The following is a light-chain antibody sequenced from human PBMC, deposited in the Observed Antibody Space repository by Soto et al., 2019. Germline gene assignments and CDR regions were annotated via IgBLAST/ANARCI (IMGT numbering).Light chain of an antibody. J-gene: IGLJ1*01. CDR2: EVS. Sequence: QSALTRPASVSGSPGQSITISCTGTSSDVGGYNYVSWYQQHPGKAPKLIIYEVSNRPIGVSNRFSGSKSGHTASLTISGLQSEDEADYFCTSYTSSSTLDVFGTGTKVTVL. V-gene: IGLV2-14*01. CDR1: SSDVGGYNY. CDR3: TSYTSSSTLDV.